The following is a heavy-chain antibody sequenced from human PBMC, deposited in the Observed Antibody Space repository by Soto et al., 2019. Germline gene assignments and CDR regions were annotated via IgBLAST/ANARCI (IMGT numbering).Heavy chain of an antibody. CDR2: FRSSGDDGTT. V-gene: IGHV3-23*01. D-gene: IGHD3-10*01. CDR3: AKKVNSGSGSQYFDY. Sequence: GRSLRLSCASSVFTFISYSMSWVRQAPGKGLEWVSGFRSSGDDGTTYYADSVKGRFTISRDNSKNTLFLQMNSLRAEDTAIYYCAKKVNSGSGSQYFDYWGQGTLVTVSS. CDR1: VFTFISYS. J-gene: IGHJ4*02.